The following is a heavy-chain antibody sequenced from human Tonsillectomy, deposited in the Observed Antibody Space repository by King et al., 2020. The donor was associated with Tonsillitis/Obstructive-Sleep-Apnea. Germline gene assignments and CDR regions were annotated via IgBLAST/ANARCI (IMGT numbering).Heavy chain of an antibody. D-gene: IGHD3-10*01. CDR1: GFTFSNAW. Sequence: VQLVESGGGLVKPGGSLRLSCAASGFTFSNAWMSWVRQAPGKGLEWGGRIKSKTDGGTTDYAAPVKGRFTISRDDSKNTLYLKMNSLKTEDTAVYYCTTDGSHGDVWGKGTTVTVSS. CDR3: TTDGSHGDV. V-gene: IGHV3-15*01. J-gene: IGHJ6*04. CDR2: IKSKTDGGTT.